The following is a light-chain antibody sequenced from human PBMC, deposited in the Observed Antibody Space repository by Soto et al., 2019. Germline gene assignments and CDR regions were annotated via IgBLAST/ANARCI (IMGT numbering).Light chain of an antibody. Sequence: EIVLTQSPGTLSLSPGERATLSCRASQSVSSSYLAWYQQKPGQAPRLLIYGASSRATGIPDRFSGSGSGTDFTLTISRLEPEGFAVYYCQQYGSSVYTFGQGTKLEIK. CDR2: GAS. CDR1: QSVSSSY. V-gene: IGKV3-20*01. CDR3: QQYGSSVYT. J-gene: IGKJ2*01.